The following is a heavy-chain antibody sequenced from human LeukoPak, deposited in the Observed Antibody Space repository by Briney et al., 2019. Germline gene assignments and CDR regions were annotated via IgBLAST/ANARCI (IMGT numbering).Heavy chain of an antibody. D-gene: IGHD3/OR15-3a*01. CDR2: IWNDGSNK. J-gene: IGHJ4*02. Sequence: GGSLRLSCAASGFTFRSYGLHWVRQAPGKGLEWVALIWNDGSNKYYADSVKGRSTISRDSSKNTLYLQMNRLRAEDTAVHYCAREWTRTGPFDYWGQGTLVTVSS. CDR1: GFTFRSYG. CDR3: AREWTRTGPFDY. V-gene: IGHV3-33*01.